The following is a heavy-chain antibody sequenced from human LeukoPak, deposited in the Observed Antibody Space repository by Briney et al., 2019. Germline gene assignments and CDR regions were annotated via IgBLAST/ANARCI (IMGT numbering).Heavy chain of an antibody. Sequence: GASVKVSCKASGYTFTSYGISWVRQAPGQGLEWMGWISAYNGNTNYAQKFQGRVTITADKSTSTAYMELSSLRSEDTAVYYCARDYSRLPPGWNWFDPWGQGTLVTVSS. V-gene: IGHV1-18*01. J-gene: IGHJ5*02. CDR2: ISAYNGNT. D-gene: IGHD1-26*01. CDR3: ARDYSRLPPGWNWFDP. CDR1: GYTFTSYG.